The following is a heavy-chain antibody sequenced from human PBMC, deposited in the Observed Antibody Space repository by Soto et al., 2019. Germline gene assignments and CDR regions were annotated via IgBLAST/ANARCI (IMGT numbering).Heavy chain of an antibody. CDR3: VRDFRGAGAGSEFDH. Sequence: EVQLAESGGGLVLTGGSLRLSCAASGFSFVSYWMHWVRQVPGEGLAWVSRINGNADNSDYADSVKGRFTISRDNAMNRLYVQMDSLRADDTGVYYCVRDFRGAGAGSEFDHWGQGTLVTVSS. CDR1: GFSFVSYW. V-gene: IGHV3-74*01. J-gene: IGHJ4*02. D-gene: IGHD6-19*01. CDR2: INGNADNS.